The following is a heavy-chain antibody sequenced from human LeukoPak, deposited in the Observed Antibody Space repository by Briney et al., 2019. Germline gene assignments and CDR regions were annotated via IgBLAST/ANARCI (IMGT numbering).Heavy chain of an antibody. Sequence: GGSLRLSCVGSGFTFRSHAMSWVRQAPEKGLEFVSGIYENGGTTYYADSVKGRFSISRDNSKNTLYLQMNSLRAEDTAVYYCAKQLGYCSDGSCYFPYWGQGTLVTVSS. CDR3: AKQLGYCSDGSCYFPY. CDR1: GFTFRSHA. D-gene: IGHD2-15*01. V-gene: IGHV3-23*01. J-gene: IGHJ4*02. CDR2: IYENGGTT.